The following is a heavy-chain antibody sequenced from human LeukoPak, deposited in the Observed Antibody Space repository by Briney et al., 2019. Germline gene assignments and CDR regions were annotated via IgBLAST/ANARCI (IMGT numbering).Heavy chain of an antibody. CDR1: GGSISSSNW. D-gene: IGHD3-22*01. CDR2: TYHSGST. J-gene: IGHJ3*02. V-gene: IGHV4-4*02. CDR3: ARQRADSSGQTPAFDI. Sequence: SETLSLTCAVSGGSISSSNWWSWVRQPPGKGLEWIGETYHSGSTNYNPSLKSRVTISVDKSKNQFSLKLSSVTAADTAVYYCARQRADSSGQTPAFDIWGQGTMVTVSS.